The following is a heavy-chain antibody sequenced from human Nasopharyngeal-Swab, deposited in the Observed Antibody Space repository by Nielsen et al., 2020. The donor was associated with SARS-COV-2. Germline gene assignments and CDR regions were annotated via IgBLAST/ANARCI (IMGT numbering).Heavy chain of an antibody. CDR2: IYYSGST. D-gene: IGHD2-15*01. CDR3: ARHFPVSSGYCSGGSCYQHGDPYYGMDV. J-gene: IGHJ6*02. V-gene: IGHV4-39*01. Sequence: RQAPGKGLEWIGSIYYSGSTYYNPSLKSRVTISVDTSKNQFSLKLSSVTAADTAVYYCARHFPVSSGYCSGGSCYQHGDPYYGMDVWGQGTTVTVSS.